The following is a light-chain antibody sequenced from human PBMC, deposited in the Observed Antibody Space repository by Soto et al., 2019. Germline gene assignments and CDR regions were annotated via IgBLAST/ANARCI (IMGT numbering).Light chain of an antibody. J-gene: IGKJ4*01. V-gene: IGKV3-11*01. CDR2: DAS. CDR3: QQRSNWLT. CDR1: QNVGIY. Sequence: VLTQAPATRDLYPGKGATRSRRASQNVGIYLAWYQQKPGQAPRLLIYDASNRATGIPARFSGSGSAPYFTLTISSQEAENFAAYYCQQRSNWLTFGGGTKVEI.